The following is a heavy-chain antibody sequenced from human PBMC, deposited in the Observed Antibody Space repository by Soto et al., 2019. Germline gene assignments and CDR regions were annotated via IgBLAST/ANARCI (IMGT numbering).Heavy chain of an antibody. CDR1: GYSFTSYW. CDR3: ARHRAGLLWFGESGNWFDP. D-gene: IGHD3-10*01. Sequence: PGESLKISCKGSGYSFTSYWISWVRQMPGKGLEWMGRIDPSDSYTNYSPSFQGHVTISADKSISTAYLQWSSLKASDTAMYYCARHRAGLLWFGESGNWFDPWGQGTLVTVSS. V-gene: IGHV5-10-1*01. CDR2: IDPSDSYT. J-gene: IGHJ5*02.